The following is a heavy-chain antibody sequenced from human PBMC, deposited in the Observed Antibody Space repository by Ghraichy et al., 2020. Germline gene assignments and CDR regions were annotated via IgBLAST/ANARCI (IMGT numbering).Heavy chain of an antibody. J-gene: IGHJ4*02. V-gene: IGHV3-9*01. D-gene: IGHD3-22*01. CDR2: ISWNSGSI. CDR1: GFTFDDYA. Sequence: GGSLRLSCAASGFTFDDYAMHWVRQAPGKGLEWVSGISWNSGSIGYADSVKGRFTISRDNAKNSLYLQMNSLRAEDTALYYCAKAGDSSGYYYIDYWGQGTLVTVSS. CDR3: AKAGDSSGYYYIDY.